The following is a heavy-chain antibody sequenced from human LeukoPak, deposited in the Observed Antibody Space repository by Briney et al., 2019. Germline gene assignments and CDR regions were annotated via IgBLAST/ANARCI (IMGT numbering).Heavy chain of an antibody. J-gene: IGHJ4*02. CDR3: AREGPGRGVIGNIDY. Sequence: PSETLSLTCTVSGGSISSGGYYWSWIRQHPGKGLEWIGYIYYSGSTYYNPSLKSRVTISVDTSKNQSSLKLTSVTAADTAVYYCAREGPGRGVIGNIDYWGQGTLVTVSS. V-gene: IGHV4-31*03. CDR1: GGSISSGGYY. D-gene: IGHD3-10*01. CDR2: IYYSGST.